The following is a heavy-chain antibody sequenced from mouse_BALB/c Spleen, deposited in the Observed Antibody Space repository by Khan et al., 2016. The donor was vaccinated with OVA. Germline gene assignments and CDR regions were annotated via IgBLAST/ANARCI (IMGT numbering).Heavy chain of an antibody. CDR1: GYTFTSYT. CDR3: VRDGAYHRNDGWFAY. CDR2: INPSNGYT. J-gene: IGHJ3*01. Sequence: VQLQQSGAELARPGASVKMSCKASGYTFTSYTIHWIKKRPGQGLEWIGYINPSNGYTNYNQKFKDKATLTTDKSSTTAYLQLSSLNSDDAAVYNGVRDGAYHRNDGWFAYWGQGTLVTVSA. D-gene: IGHD2-14*01. V-gene: IGHV1-4*01.